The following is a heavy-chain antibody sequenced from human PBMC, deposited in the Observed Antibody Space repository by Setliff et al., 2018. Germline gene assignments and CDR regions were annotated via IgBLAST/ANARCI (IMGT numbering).Heavy chain of an antibody. D-gene: IGHD5-12*01. J-gene: IGHJ4*02. Sequence: ASVKVSCKASGYTFTAHDIHWMRQAPGQSLEWMGWINGVNGNTKYSQNFQGRVTLTADTSTTTAYLELTSLRDDDTAVYYCVRGPGPSVVVAIPFDHWGQGSLVTVSS. CDR1: GYTFTAHD. V-gene: IGHV1-3*01. CDR3: VRGPGPSVVVAIPFDH. CDR2: INGVNGNT.